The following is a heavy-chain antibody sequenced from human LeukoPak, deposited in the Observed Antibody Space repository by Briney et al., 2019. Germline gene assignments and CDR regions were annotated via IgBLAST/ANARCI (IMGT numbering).Heavy chain of an antibody. CDR3: AREYPFPLSSWYDDYGMDV. V-gene: IGHV3-7*01. J-gene: IGHJ6*02. CDR1: GFTFSSYW. D-gene: IGHD6-13*01. Sequence: PGGPLRLSCAASGFTFSSYWMSWVRQAPGKGLEWVANIKQDGSEKYYVDSVKGRFTISRDNAKNSLYLQMNSLRAEDTAVYYCAREYPFPLSSWYDDYGMDVWGQGTTVTVSS. CDR2: IKQDGSEK.